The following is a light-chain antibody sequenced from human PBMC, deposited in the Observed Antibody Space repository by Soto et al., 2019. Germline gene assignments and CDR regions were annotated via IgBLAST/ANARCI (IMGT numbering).Light chain of an antibody. Sequence: DIVMTQSPDSLAVSLDERATINCKSSQSVLYSSNNKNYLAWYQQKPGQPPKLLIYWASTRESGVPDRFSGSGSGTDFTLTISSLQAEDVAVYYCQQYYSTPRGFTFGPGTKVDIK. CDR3: QQYYSTPRGFT. V-gene: IGKV4-1*01. CDR2: WAS. CDR1: QSVLYSSNNKNY. J-gene: IGKJ3*01.